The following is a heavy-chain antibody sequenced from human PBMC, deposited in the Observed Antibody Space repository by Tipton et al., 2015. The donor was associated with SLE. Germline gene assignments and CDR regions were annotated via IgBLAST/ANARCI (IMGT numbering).Heavy chain of an antibody. CDR1: GYTFTSYD. CDR2: MNPDSGHT. V-gene: IGHV1-8*01. J-gene: IGHJ5*02. CDR3: ARGRGGDWINWFDP. Sequence: QSGAEVKKPGASVKVSCKASGYTFTSYDINWVRQATGQGLEWMGWMNPDSGHTGYAQKFQDRVTMTRSTSLSTAYMELGSLRSEDTAIYYCARGRGGDWINWFDPWGQGTLVTVSS. D-gene: IGHD2-21*02.